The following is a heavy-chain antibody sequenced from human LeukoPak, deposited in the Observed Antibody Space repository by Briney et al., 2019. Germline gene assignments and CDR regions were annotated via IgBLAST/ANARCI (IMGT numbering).Heavy chain of an antibody. CDR1: GESMIGHY. J-gene: IGHJ5*02. CDR2: IHHSGGT. Sequence: SETLSPTCAVYGESMIGHYWTWIRQPPGKRLEWIGEIHHSGGTNSNPSLKNRVTMSIDMSKNQFSLKLNSVTAADTAVYFCARATASGSGRAYDRWAQGNLVPVSS. V-gene: IGHV4-34*01. D-gene: IGHD3-10*01. CDR3: ARATASGSGRAYDR.